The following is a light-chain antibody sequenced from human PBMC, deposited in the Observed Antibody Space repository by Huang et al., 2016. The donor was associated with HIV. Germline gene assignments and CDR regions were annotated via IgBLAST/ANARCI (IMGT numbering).Light chain of an antibody. Sequence: IQLTQSPSSLSASVGDRVTMTCRASQGISSFLAWYQQKPGKAPKLLIYDASTLQTGVPSRFSGSGSGTDFTLTINSLQPEDFATYFCQQLHSFSYTFGQGTKLEIK. CDR2: DAS. CDR3: QQLHSFSYT. J-gene: IGKJ2*01. CDR1: QGISSF. V-gene: IGKV1-9*01.